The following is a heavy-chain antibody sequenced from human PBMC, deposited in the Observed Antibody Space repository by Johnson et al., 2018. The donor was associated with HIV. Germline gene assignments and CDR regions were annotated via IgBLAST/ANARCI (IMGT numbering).Heavy chain of an antibody. CDR3: AREGGGYDGKGAFDI. CDR1: GFTFSSYG. Sequence: QVQLVESGGGVVQPGGSLRLSCAASGFTFSSYGMHWVRQAPGKGLEWVSSISANGDSTYYADSGKGRFTISRDNAKNSLYLQMNSLRAEETAVYYCAREGGGYDGKGAFDIWGQGTMVTVSS. D-gene: IGHD5-12*01. V-gene: IGHV3-NL1*01. J-gene: IGHJ3*02. CDR2: ISANGDST.